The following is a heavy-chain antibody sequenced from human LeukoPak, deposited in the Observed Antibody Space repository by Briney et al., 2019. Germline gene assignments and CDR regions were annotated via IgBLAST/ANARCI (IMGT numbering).Heavy chain of an antibody. D-gene: IGHD5-12*01. CDR3: ARVEIRGSIDY. CDR1: GGSISSGGYY. CDR2: IYYSGST. Sequence: PSQTLSLTCTVSGGSISSGGYYWSWIRQHPGKGLEWIGCIYYSGSTYYNPSLKSRVTISVDTSKNQFSLKLSSVTAADTAVYYCARVEIRGSIDYWGQGTLVTVSS. V-gene: IGHV4-31*03. J-gene: IGHJ4*02.